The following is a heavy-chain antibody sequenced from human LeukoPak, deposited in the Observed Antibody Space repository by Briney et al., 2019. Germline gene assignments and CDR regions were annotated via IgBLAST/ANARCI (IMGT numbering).Heavy chain of an antibody. V-gene: IGHV5-51*01. Sequence: GESLKISCKGSGYSFTRYWIGWVRQMPGKGLEWMGIIYPGDSETRYSPSFQGQVTISADKSISTAYLQWSSLKASGTAMYYCARRGYCSGGSCRFFDYWGQGTLVTVSS. CDR2: IYPGDSET. D-gene: IGHD2-15*01. CDR3: ARRGYCSGGSCRFFDY. J-gene: IGHJ4*02. CDR1: GYSFTRYW.